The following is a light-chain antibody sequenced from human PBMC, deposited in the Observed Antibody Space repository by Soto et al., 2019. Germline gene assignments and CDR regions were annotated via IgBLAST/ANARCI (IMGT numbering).Light chain of an antibody. CDR1: QSVSSNY. V-gene: IGKV3-20*01. Sequence: EIELTQSPGTLSLSPGERATLSCRASQSVSSNYLAWCQQKPGQAPRLLIYAASSRATGIPDRFSGSGSGTDFTLTISRLEPEDFAVYYCQQYGNSPWTFGQGTKVEI. CDR2: AAS. J-gene: IGKJ1*01. CDR3: QQYGNSPWT.